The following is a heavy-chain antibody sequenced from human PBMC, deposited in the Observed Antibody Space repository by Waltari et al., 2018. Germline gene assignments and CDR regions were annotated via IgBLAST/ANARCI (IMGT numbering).Heavy chain of an antibody. D-gene: IGHD6-19*01. V-gene: IGHV3-7*01. CDR2: IKQDGSEK. CDR3: ARRNGCDY. J-gene: IGHJ4*02. Sequence: EVQLVESGGGLVQPGGSLRLSCSASGFPFCADLVTWVRQAPGKGLEWVANIKQDGSEKYYVDSVKGRFTISRDNAKNSLYLQMNSLRAEDSAVYYCARRNGCDYWGQGTLVTVSS. CDR1: GFPFCADL.